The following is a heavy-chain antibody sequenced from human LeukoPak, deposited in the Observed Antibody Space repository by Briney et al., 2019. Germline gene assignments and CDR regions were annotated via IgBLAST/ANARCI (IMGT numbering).Heavy chain of an antibody. CDR2: IYYSGST. CDR3: ARGRRDGYKDDAFDI. V-gene: IGHV4-59*01. Sequence: MASETLSLTCTVSGGSISSYYWSWIRQPPGKGLEWIGYIYYSGSTNYNPSLKSRVTISVDTSKSQFSLKLSSVTAADTAVYYCARGRRDGYKDDAFDIWGQGTMVTVSS. J-gene: IGHJ3*02. CDR1: GGSISSYY. D-gene: IGHD5-24*01.